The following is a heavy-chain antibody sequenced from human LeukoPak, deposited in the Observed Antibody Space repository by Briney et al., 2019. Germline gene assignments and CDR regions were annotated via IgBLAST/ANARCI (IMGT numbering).Heavy chain of an antibody. CDR3: ARGITIFGVVITEDFDY. J-gene: IGHJ4*02. D-gene: IGHD3-3*01. CDR2: INPNSGGT. Sequence: RASVKVSCKASGYTFTGYYMHWVRQAPGQGLEWMGWINPNSGGTNYAQKFQGRVTMTRDTSISTAYMELSRLRSDDTAVYYCARGITIFGVVITEDFDYWGQGTLVTVSS. V-gene: IGHV1-2*02. CDR1: GYTFTGYY.